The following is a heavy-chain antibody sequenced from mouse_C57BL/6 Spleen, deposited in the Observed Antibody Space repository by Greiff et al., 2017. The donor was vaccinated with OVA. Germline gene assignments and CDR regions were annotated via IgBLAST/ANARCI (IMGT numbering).Heavy chain of an antibody. CDR1: GFTFSDYG. D-gene: IGHD1-1*01. CDR3: ARRRYDYAMDY. CDR2: ISSGSSTI. Sequence: EVQRVESGGGLVKPGGSLKLSCAASGFTFSDYGMHWVRQAPEKGLEWVAYISSGSSTIYYADTVKGRFTISRDNAKNTLFLQMTSLRSEDTAMYYCARRRYDYAMDYWGQGTSVTVSS. J-gene: IGHJ4*01. V-gene: IGHV5-17*01.